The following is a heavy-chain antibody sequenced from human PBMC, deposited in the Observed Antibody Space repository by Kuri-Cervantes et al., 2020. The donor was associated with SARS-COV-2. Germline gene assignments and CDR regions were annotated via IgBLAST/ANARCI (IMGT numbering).Heavy chain of an antibody. Sequence: SVKVSCKASGGTFSSYAISWVRQAPGQGLEWMGGIIPIFGTANYAQKFQGRVTITADESTSTAYMELSSLRSEDTAVYYCARDDWYRFERSYYMGVWGKGTTVTVSS. V-gene: IGHV1-69*13. CDR1: GGTFSSYA. CDR3: ARDDWYRFERSYYMGV. D-gene: IGHD3-9*01. CDR2: IIPIFGTA. J-gene: IGHJ6*03.